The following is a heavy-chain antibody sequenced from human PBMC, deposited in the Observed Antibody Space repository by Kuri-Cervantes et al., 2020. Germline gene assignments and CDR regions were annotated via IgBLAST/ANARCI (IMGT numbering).Heavy chain of an antibody. Sequence: GGSLRLSCTASGFTFSAYVMHWVRQAPGKGLEWVSSMTWDSGTLGYADSVKGRFTISRDNAKNSLYLHMNSLRREDTALYYCAVAGYSAYEDFDYWGQGILVTVSS. J-gene: IGHJ4*02. CDR1: GFTFSAYV. D-gene: IGHD5-12*01. V-gene: IGHV3-9*01. CDR3: AVAGYSAYEDFDY. CDR2: MTWDSGTL.